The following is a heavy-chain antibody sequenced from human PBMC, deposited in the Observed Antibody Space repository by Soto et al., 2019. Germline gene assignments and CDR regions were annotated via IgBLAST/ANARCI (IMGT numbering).Heavy chain of an antibody. CDR1: GFTFSSYW. D-gene: IGHD3-3*01. Sequence: EVQLVESGGGLVQPGGSLRLSCAASGFTFSSYWMHWVRQAPGKGLVWVSRINSDGSSTSYADSVKSRFTISRDNAKNTLYLQMNSLRAEDTAVYYCARGSGVVTPYCYYYMDVWGKGTTVTVSS. J-gene: IGHJ6*03. CDR3: ARGSGVVTPYCYYYMDV. V-gene: IGHV3-74*01. CDR2: INSDGSST.